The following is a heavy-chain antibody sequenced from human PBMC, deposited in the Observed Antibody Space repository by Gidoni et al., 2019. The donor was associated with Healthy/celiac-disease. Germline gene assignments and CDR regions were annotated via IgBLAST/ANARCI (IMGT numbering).Heavy chain of an antibody. CDR2: ISSSSSYI. CDR3: ARTSTVMGVDY. J-gene: IGHJ4*02. CDR1: GFTFSSFS. V-gene: IGHV3-21*01. D-gene: IGHD4-17*01. Sequence: EVQLVESGGGLVKPGGSLRLSCAASGFTFSSFSMNWVRQAPGKGLEWVSSISSSSSYIYYAESVKGRFTISRDNAKNSLFLQMNSLRAEDTAVYFCARTSTVMGVDYWGQGTLVTVSS.